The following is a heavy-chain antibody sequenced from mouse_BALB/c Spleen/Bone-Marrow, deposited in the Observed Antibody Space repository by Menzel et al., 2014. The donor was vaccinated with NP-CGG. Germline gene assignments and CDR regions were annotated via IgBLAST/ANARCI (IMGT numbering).Heavy chain of an antibody. Sequence: EVKLVESGGGLVQPGESLKLSCESNEYEFPSHDMSWVRKTPEKRLELVAAINSDGGITNYPDTMERRFTISRDNTKKTRYLQMSSLRSEDTALYYCARHGFYYAMDYWGQGTSVTISS. CDR1: EYEFPSHD. V-gene: IGHV5-2*01. J-gene: IGHJ4*01. CDR3: ARHGFYYAMDY. CDR2: INSDGGIT.